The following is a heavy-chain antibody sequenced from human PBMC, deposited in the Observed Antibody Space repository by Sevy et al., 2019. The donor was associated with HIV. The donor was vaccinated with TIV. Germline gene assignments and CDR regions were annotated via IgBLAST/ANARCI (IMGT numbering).Heavy chain of an antibody. D-gene: IGHD3-16*02. CDR2: IKQDGSEK. V-gene: IGHV3-7*03. CDR1: GFTFSSYW. Sequence: GGSLRLSCAASGFTFSSYWMSWVRQAPGKGLEWVANIKQDGSEKSYVDSVKGRFTISRDNAKNSLYLQMNSLRAEDTAVYYCARESSYDYVWGSYRRYGYYIDYWGQGTLVTVSS. CDR3: ARESSYDYVWGSYRRYGYYIDY. J-gene: IGHJ4*02.